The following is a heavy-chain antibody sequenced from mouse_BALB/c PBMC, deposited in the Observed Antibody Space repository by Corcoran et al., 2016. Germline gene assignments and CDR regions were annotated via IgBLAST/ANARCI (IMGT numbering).Heavy chain of an antibody. CDR2: INPYNDGT. CDR3: AREGLLSYWYFDV. Sequence: EVQLQQSGPELVKPGASVKMSCKASGYTFTSYVMHWVKQKPGQGLEWIGYINPYNDGTKYNEKFKGKATLPSDKSSSTAYMELSSLTSEDSAVYYCAREGLLSYWYFDVWGAGTTVTVSS. D-gene: IGHD2-3*01. CDR1: GYTFTSYV. J-gene: IGHJ1*01. V-gene: IGHV1S136*01.